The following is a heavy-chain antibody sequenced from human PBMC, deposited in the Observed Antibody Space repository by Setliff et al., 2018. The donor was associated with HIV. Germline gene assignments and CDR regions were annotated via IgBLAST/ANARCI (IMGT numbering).Heavy chain of an antibody. V-gene: IGHV4-39*01. CDR1: GDSISSSNYY. D-gene: IGHD6-19*01. J-gene: IGHJ6*02. CDR3: ARHPAVAGLGAGLFYGMDV. Sequence: TLSLTCTVSGDSISSSNYYWGWIRQPPGEGLEWIGTIYYNGNTYYNPSLKSRVTISVDTSKNQFSLNLNSVSAADTAVYYCARHPAVAGLGAGLFYGMDVWGQGTTVTVSS. CDR2: IYYNGNT.